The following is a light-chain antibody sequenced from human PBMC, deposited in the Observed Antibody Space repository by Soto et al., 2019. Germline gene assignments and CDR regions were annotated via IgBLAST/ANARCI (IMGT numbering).Light chain of an antibody. Sequence: DIQMTQSPSTLSASVGDRVTITCRASQSIATWLAWYQQKPGKAPKLLIYDASSLEGGVPSRFSGSGSGTEFTLTISSLQPEDFATYSCQQYHSYSYNFGQGTKLEI. V-gene: IGKV1-5*01. J-gene: IGKJ2*01. CDR2: DAS. CDR1: QSIATW. CDR3: QQYHSYSYN.